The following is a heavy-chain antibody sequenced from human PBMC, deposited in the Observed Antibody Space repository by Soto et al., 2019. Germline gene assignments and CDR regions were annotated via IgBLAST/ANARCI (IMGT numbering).Heavy chain of an antibody. CDR2: INAGNGNT. CDR1: GYTFTTYA. Sequence: ASVKVSCKASGYTFTTYAIHWVRQAPGQGLEWMGWINAGNGNTKYSQKFQGRVTVTRDTSASTAYMELSSLRSEDTAVYYCARSSSGWYYYYYGMDVWGQGTTVTVSS. J-gene: IGHJ6*02. CDR3: ARSSSGWYYYYYGMDV. V-gene: IGHV1-3*01. D-gene: IGHD6-19*01.